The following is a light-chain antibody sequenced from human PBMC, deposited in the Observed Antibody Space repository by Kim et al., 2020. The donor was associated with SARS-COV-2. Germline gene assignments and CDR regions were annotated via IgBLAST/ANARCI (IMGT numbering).Light chain of an antibody. J-gene: IGKJ2*01. Sequence: SASVGDRVTMTCQASQDISNYLNWYQQESGKAPKLLIHDASDLETGVPSRFSGRGSGTDFTLAISGLQPEDIGTYYCLQYESLPYTFGPGTKLEI. CDR3: LQYESLPYT. CDR2: DAS. V-gene: IGKV1-33*01. CDR1: QDISNY.